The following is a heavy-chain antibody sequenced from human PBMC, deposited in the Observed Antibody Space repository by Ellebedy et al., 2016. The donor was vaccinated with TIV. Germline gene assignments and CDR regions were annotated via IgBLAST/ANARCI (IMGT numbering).Heavy chain of an antibody. V-gene: IGHV3-48*04. CDR3: ARGAYNSSPDF. CDR1: GFTFRTYG. J-gene: IGHJ4*02. Sequence: GGSLRLXXAASGFTFRTYGLNWVRQAPGKGLAWLSYISSSGTAIHYADSVKGRFTISRDNGKSSLYLQMNSLRTDDTAVYYCARGAYNSSPDFWGQGTLVTVSS. D-gene: IGHD6-13*01. CDR2: ISSSGTAI.